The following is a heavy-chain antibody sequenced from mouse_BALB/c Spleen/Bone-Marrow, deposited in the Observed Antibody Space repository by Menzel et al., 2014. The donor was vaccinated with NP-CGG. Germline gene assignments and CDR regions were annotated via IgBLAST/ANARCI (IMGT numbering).Heavy chain of an antibody. D-gene: IGHD1-2*01. Sequence: VQLQQSGPGLVAPSQSLSITCTVSGFSLTSYGVHWVRQPPGKGLEWLGAIWAGGSTNYNSALMSRLSITKGNSKSQVFLEMDSLQTDDTAMYYCARVFTTATWGFAYWGQGTLVTVSA. J-gene: IGHJ3*01. CDR3: ARVFTTATWGFAY. CDR1: GFSLTSYG. CDR2: IWAGGST. V-gene: IGHV2-9*02.